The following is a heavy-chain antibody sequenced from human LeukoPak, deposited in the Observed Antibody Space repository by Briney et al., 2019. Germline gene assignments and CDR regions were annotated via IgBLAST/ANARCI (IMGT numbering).Heavy chain of an antibody. V-gene: IGHV3-23*01. Sequence: QPGGSLRLSCAASGFTFTSYAMGWVRQAPGKGLEWVSSVKRDDSVPVYADPVQGRFTISRDNSKNMLYLQLNSLRAEDTAVYYCAQGGHDYNPFYYWGQGTLVTVSS. CDR2: VKRDDSVP. D-gene: IGHD4-11*01. CDR1: GFTFTSYA. CDR3: AQGGHDYNPFYY. J-gene: IGHJ4*02.